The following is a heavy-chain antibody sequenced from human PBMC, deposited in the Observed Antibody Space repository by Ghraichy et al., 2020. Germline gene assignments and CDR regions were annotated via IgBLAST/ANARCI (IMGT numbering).Heavy chain of an antibody. V-gene: IGHV3-74*01. CDR2: IKSDGSST. Sequence: GESLNISCAASGFTLSNYWMHWVRQAPGKGLVWVSRIKSDGSSTTYADSVKGRFTISRDIAKNTLYLQMNSLRAEDTAVYYCAREYCRGGRCFFGTGGSHFDYWGQGTLVTVSS. D-gene: IGHD2-15*01. CDR3: AREYCRGGRCFFGTGGSHFDY. J-gene: IGHJ4*02. CDR1: GFTLSNYW.